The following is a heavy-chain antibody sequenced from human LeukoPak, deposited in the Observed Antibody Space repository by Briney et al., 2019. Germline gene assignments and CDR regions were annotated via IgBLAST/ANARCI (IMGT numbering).Heavy chain of an antibody. CDR3: ARGGYYDILTGYYSGGAFDY. V-gene: IGHV4-30-4*01. Sequence: SETLSLTCTVSGGSISSGDYYWSWIRQPPGKGLEWIGYIYYSGSTYYNPPLKSRVTISVDTSKNQFSLKLSSVTAADTAVYYCARGGYYDILTGYYSGGAFDYWGQGTLVTVSS. D-gene: IGHD3-9*01. J-gene: IGHJ4*02. CDR2: IYYSGST. CDR1: GGSISSGDYY.